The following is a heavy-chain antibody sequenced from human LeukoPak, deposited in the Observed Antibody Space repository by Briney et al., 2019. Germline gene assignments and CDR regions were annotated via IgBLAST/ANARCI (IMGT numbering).Heavy chain of an antibody. CDR3: ASPVGATTVRAFDI. Sequence: GGSLRLSCAASGFIFSDHYMDWVRQAPGKGLEWVGRTRNEANIYTTKYAASVKGRFTISRDDSKNSLYLQMNSLKTEDTAVYYCASPVGATTVRAFDIWGQGAMVTVSS. CDR2: TRNEANIYTT. D-gene: IGHD1-26*01. J-gene: IGHJ3*02. CDR1: GFIFSDHY. V-gene: IGHV3-72*01.